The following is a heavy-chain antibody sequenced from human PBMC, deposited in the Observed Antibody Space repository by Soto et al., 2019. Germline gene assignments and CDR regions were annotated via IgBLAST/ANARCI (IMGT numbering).Heavy chain of an antibody. V-gene: IGHV1-18*04. D-gene: IGHD5-12*01. J-gene: IGHJ6*02. CDR3: ARDRSDPSSRLRTMTSYYYVLDV. Sequence: SVKVCCELSGYTFTSYGISWVRQGPGQGLEWLGWISAYTGNTNYAQKLQGRVTMTTDTSKSTAYMELRSLRSDDTAVYYGARDRSDPSSRLRTMTSYYYVLDVRG. CDR1: GYTFTSYG. CDR2: ISAYTGNT.